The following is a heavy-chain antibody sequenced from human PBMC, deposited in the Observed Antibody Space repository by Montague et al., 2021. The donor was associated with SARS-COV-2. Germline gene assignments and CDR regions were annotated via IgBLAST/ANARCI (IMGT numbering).Heavy chain of an antibody. J-gene: IGHJ4*02. CDR3: ARSESPSYSSSPFDY. D-gene: IGHD6-13*01. Sequence: TLSLTCIVSGGSISSGGYYWSWIRQHPGKGLEWIGYIYYSGSTYYNPSLKSRLSISLDTSKNHFSLRLSSVTAADTAVYYCARSESPSYSSSPFDYWGQGTLVTXSS. CDR2: IYYSGST. V-gene: IGHV4-31*03. CDR1: GGSISSGGYY.